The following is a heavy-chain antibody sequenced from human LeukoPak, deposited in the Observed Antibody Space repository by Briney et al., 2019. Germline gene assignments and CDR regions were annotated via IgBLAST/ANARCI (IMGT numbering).Heavy chain of an antibody. CDR3: ARQKGYSSGWYFDY. Sequence: PSETLSLTCTVSGGSISSSNYYWGWLRQPPGKGLEWIGSIYYSGSTYYNPSLKSRITISVDTSKNQFSLKLSSVTAADTAVYYCARQKGYSSGWYFDYWGQGTLVTVSS. CDR2: IYYSGST. CDR1: GGSISSSNYY. D-gene: IGHD6-19*01. J-gene: IGHJ4*02. V-gene: IGHV4-39*01.